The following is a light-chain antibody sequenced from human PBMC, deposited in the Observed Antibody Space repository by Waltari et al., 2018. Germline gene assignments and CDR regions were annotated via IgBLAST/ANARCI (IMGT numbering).Light chain of an antibody. Sequence: QTVVTQEPSLSVSPGGTVTLTCALSSGSVSSTSYPTWYQQTPGQPPRTLMYKGISRSSGVPDRFSGSILGNTAALTITGAQADDESDYYCSMYMGSGVWVFGGGTKLTVL. V-gene: IGLV8-61*01. CDR2: KGI. J-gene: IGLJ3*02. CDR3: SMYMGSGVWV. CDR1: SGSVSSTSY.